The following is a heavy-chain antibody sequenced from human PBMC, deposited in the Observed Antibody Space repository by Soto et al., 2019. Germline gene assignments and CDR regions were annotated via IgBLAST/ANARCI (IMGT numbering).Heavy chain of an antibody. Sequence: GSLRLSCAASGFTFSSSAMNWVRQAPGKGLEWVSIISDSGGRTYYADSMRGRFTISRDNSKNTLYLQMNSLRAEDTAVYYCAKDSEQPTNWFDPWGQGTLVTVSS. CDR2: ISDSGGRT. V-gene: IGHV3-23*01. CDR1: GFTFSSSA. D-gene: IGHD6-13*01. J-gene: IGHJ5*02. CDR3: AKDSEQPTNWFDP.